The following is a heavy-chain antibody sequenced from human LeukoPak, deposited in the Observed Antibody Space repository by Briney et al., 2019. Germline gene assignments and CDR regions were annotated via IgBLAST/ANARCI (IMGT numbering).Heavy chain of an antibody. J-gene: IGHJ6*03. CDR2: IWYDGSNK. V-gene: IGHV3-33*06. CDR1: GFTFSSYG. D-gene: IGHD2-15*01. CDR3: AKDAHCSGGSCYVRGYYYYMDV. Sequence: GRSLRLSCAASGFTFSSYGRHWVRQAPGKGLEWVAVIWYDGSNKYYADSVKGRFTISRDNSKKTLYLQMNSLRAEDTAVYYCAKDAHCSGGSCYVRGYYYYMDVWGKGTTVTVSS.